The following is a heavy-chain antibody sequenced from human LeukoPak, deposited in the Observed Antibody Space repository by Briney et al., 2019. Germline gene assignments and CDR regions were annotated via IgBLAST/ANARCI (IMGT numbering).Heavy chain of an antibody. CDR1: GFTFSSYG. Sequence: GSLRLSCAASGFTFSSYGMHWVRQAPGKGLEWVAFIRYDGSNKYYADSVKGRFTISRDNSKNTLYLQMNSLRAEDTAVYYCARMVYAISGFDPWGQGTLVTVSS. D-gene: IGHD2-8*01. CDR3: ARMVYAISGFDP. V-gene: IGHV3-30*02. J-gene: IGHJ5*02. CDR2: IRYDGSNK.